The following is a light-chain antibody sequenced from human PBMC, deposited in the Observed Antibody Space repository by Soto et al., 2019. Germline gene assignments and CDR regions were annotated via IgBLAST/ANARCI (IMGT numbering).Light chain of an antibody. CDR2: DVS. V-gene: IGKV1-5*01. CDR1: QTISSS. CDR3: QQYHTFSYT. Sequence: DIQMTQSPSTLSASVGDRVTITCRASQTISSSLAWYQQQPGKAPKLLIYDVSTLKRGVPSRISGSRSGTEFTLSISSLQPDDFATYYCQQYHTFSYTFGQGTSLESK. J-gene: IGKJ2*01.